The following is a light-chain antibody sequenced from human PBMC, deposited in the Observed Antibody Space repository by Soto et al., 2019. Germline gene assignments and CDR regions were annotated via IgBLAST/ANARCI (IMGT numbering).Light chain of an antibody. CDR3: CAFTSAGTWV. CDR2: EDT. J-gene: IGLJ3*02. V-gene: IGLV2-23*01. Sequence: QSALTQPVSVSGSPGQSITISCAGTSSDVGSHPLVSWYQQHPGKAPKLMISEDTKRPSGVSNRFSGSKSGNMASLTISGLQAEDEADYYCCAFTSAGTWVFGGGTKVTVL. CDR1: SSDVGSHPL.